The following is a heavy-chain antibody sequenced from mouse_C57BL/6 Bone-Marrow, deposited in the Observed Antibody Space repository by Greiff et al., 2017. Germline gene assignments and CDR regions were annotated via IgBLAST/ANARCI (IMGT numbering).Heavy chain of an antibody. CDR3: TTCYYGSTFDY. Sequence: VQLQQSGAELVRPGASVKLSCTASGFNIKDDYMHWVKQRPEQGLEWIGWIDPENGVTEYDSKFQGKATITSDTSSNTAYLQISRLTSEYTAVYYCTTCYYGSTFDYGGQGTTLTVSS. CDR1: GFNIKDDY. J-gene: IGHJ2*01. D-gene: IGHD1-1*01. CDR2: IDPENGVT. V-gene: IGHV14-4*01.